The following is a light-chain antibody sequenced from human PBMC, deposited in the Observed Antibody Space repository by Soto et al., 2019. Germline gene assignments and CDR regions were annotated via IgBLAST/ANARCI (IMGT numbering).Light chain of an antibody. Sequence: DIQMTQSPSSLSASVGDRVTITCRASQGISNYLAWYQQKPGKVPKLLIYAASTLQSGVPSRFSGSGSGTDFTLTISSLQPEDVATYYCQKYNSALGITFCQGTRLEIK. J-gene: IGKJ5*01. V-gene: IGKV1-27*01. CDR3: QKYNSALGIT. CDR2: AAS. CDR1: QGISNY.